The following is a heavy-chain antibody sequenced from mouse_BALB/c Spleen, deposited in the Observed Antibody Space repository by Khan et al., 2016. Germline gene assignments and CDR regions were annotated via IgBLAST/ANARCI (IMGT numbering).Heavy chain of an antibody. V-gene: IGHV1-39*01. CDR3: AGSGNDSSYAMDY. D-gene: IGHD1-1*01. CDR1: GYSFTGYN. Sequence: VQLQQSGPELEKPGASVKISCKASGYSFTGYNMNWVKQSNGKSLEWIGNIDPYYGGISYNQKFKGKATLTVDKSSSTAYLQLKSLTSEDSAVYYCAGSGNDSSYAMDYWGQGTSVTVSS. J-gene: IGHJ4*01. CDR2: IDPYYGGI.